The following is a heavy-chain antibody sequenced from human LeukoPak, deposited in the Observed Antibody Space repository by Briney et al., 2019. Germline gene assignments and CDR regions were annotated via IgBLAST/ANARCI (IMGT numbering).Heavy chain of an antibody. V-gene: IGHV1-69*06. J-gene: IGHJ6*03. D-gene: IGHD2-2*01. Sequence: SVKVSCKASGGTFSSYAISWVRQAPGQGLEWMGGIIPIFGTANYAQKFQGRVTITADKSTSTAYMELSSLRSEDTAVYYCAREVPAATFYYYYMDVWGKGTTVTVSS. CDR2: IIPIFGTA. CDR1: GGTFSSYA. CDR3: AREVPAATFYYYYMDV.